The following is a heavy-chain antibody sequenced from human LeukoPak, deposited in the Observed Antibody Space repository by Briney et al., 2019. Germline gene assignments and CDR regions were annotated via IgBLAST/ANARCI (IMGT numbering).Heavy chain of an antibody. CDR1: GFTVSNNY. Sequence: GGSLSLSCAASGFTVSNNYMSWVRQAPGKGLEWVSLIYRDGNTNYADSVKGRFAISRDKSKNTLSLQMNSLRAEDTAVYYCARESEPAGLASDIWGQGTMVTVSS. CDR3: ARESEPAGLASDI. D-gene: IGHD1-14*01. CDR2: IYRDGNT. V-gene: IGHV3-66*01. J-gene: IGHJ3*02.